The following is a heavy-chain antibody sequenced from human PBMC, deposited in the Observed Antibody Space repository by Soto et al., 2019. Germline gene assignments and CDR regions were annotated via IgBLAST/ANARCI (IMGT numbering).Heavy chain of an antibody. CDR1: GFTFSNYA. V-gene: IGHV3-30*03. CDR3: GRVHVQTQLWSGMPLGF. J-gene: IGHJ4*02. D-gene: IGHD5-18*01. Sequence: QVQLVESGGGVVQPGRSLRLSCAASGFTFSNYAMHWVRQAPGKGLEWVAVISHDANNEYYAVSVEGRFTISRDNSKNRLYLQMNGLTADDTAVYYCGRVHVQTQLWSGMPLGFWGQGTLVTVSS. CDR2: ISHDANNE.